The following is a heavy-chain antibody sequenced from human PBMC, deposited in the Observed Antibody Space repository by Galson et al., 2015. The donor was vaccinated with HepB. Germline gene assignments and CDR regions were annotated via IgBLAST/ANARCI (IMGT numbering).Heavy chain of an antibody. V-gene: IGHV3-23*01. D-gene: IGHD1-20*01. CDR2: ISGSGGYT. Sequence: SLRLSCAASGFTFSTYAMTWVRQAPGKGLEWVSVISGSGGYTKYTDSVKGRFTISRDNSKNTLYLQMNSLRAEDTAIYYCATEITGFFDSWGQGTLVTVSS. CDR1: GFTFSTYA. CDR3: ATEITGFFDS. J-gene: IGHJ4*02.